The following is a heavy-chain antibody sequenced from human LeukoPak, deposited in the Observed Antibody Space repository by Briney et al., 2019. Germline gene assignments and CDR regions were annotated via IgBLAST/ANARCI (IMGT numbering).Heavy chain of an antibody. CDR2: INPNSGGT. CDR1: GYTFTGYY. D-gene: IGHD5-12*01. V-gene: IGHV1-2*06. Sequence: GASVKVSCKASGYTFTGYYMHWVRQAPGQGLEWMGRINPNSGGTNYAQKLQGRATMTTDTSTSTAYMELRSLRSDDTAVYYCARKFEWLTLYYFDYWGQGTLVTVSS. CDR3: ARKFEWLTLYYFDY. J-gene: IGHJ4*02.